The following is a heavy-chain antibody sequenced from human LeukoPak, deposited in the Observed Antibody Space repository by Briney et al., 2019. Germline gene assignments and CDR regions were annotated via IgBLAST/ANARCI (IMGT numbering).Heavy chain of an antibody. Sequence: GASVKVSCKASGGTFSSYAISWVRQAPGQGLEWMGGIIPIFGTANYAQKFQGRVTITADESTSTAYMELSSLRSEDTAVYYCARGGDYYDSDQGYFDLWGRGTLVTVSS. D-gene: IGHD3-22*01. V-gene: IGHV1-69*13. CDR1: GGTFSSYA. CDR3: ARGGDYYDSDQGYFDL. J-gene: IGHJ2*01. CDR2: IIPIFGTA.